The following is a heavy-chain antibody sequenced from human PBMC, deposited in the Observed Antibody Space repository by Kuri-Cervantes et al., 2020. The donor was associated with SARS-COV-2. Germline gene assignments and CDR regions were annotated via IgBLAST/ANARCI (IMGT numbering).Heavy chain of an antibody. CDR1: GFTFSSYA. J-gene: IGHJ4*02. D-gene: IGHD6-13*01. V-gene: IGHV3-30-3*01. CDR2: ISYDGSNK. CDR3: AREGVIAAESFDY. Sequence: GGSLRLSCAASGFTFSSYAMHWVRQAPGKGLEWVAVISYDGSNKYYADSVKGRFTISRDNSKNTLYLQMSSLRAEDTAVYYCAREGVIAAESFDYWGQGTLVTVSS.